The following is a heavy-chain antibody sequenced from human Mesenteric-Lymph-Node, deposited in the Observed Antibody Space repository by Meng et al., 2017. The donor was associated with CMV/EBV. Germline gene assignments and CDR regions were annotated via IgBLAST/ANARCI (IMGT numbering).Heavy chain of an antibody. D-gene: IGHD4-23*01. CDR1: GGFFSGYY. Sequence: QGGGGILQPSATHALPHGVCGGFFSGYYWSGLRQPPRKAREWIGEKSHNGRTNYNPSLQSRVNISVDPSKNQFSLKLSSVTAADTAVYYCARHQRWLKSEGGFNYWGQGTLVTVSS. J-gene: IGHJ4*02. V-gene: IGHV4-34*01. CDR2: KSHNGRT. CDR3: ARHQRWLKSEGGFNY.